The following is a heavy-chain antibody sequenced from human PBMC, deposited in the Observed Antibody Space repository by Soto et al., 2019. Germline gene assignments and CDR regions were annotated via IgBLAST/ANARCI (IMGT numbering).Heavy chain of an antibody. CDR3: VKHGYSGSYHSSIDY. V-gene: IGHV3-30*18. Sequence: PGGSLRLSCAASGFTFSSYGMHWVRQAPGKGLEWVAVISYDGSNKYYADSVKGRFTISRDNSKNTLYLQMNSLRAEDTAVYYCVKHGYSGSYHSSIDYWGQGTLVTVSS. D-gene: IGHD1-26*01. CDR2: ISYDGSNK. CDR1: GFTFSSYG. J-gene: IGHJ4*02.